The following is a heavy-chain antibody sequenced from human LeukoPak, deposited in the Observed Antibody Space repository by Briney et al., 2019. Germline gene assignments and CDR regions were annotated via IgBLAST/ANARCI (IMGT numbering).Heavy chain of an antibody. Sequence: SETLSLTCTVSGGSISRYYWTWIRQPPGKGLEWIGYIYNNGSPNYNPSLKSRLTISVDTSKNQFSLNLSSVTAADTAVYYCARGMTTGPDPWGQGTLVTVSS. J-gene: IGHJ5*02. D-gene: IGHD4-17*01. CDR1: GGSISRYY. CDR2: IYNNGSP. V-gene: IGHV4-59*08. CDR3: ARGMTTGPDP.